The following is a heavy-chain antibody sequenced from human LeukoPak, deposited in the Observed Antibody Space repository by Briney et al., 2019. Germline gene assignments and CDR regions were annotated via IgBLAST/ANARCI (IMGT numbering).Heavy chain of an antibody. J-gene: IGHJ4*02. D-gene: IGHD1-26*01. CDR3: AAGRTRDY. CDR2: VKTKTDGGTA. CDR1: GFTFNNAW. Sequence: GGSLRLSCAVSGFTFNNAWMTWVRQAPGKGLEWVGRVKTKTDGGTADYAAPVKGRFTISRDDSKNILYLQMDSLKTEDTAVYYCAAGRTRDYWGQGTLVTVSS. V-gene: IGHV3-15*01.